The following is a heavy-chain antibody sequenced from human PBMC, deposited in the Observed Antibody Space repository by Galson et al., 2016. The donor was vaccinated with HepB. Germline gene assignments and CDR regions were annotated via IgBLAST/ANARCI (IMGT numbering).Heavy chain of an antibody. CDR1: GGSVSSHNW. CDR3: ARDPLSMTGYPFDL. V-gene: IGHV4-4*01. Sequence: ETLSLTCAVSGGSVSSHNWWSWVRQPPGKGLEWTGEVFHSGSTDYNPSLKSRVTISVDTSKNQFTLKMSSVTASATAVYFCARDPLSMTGYPFDLWGRGTQVSVST. CDR2: VFHSGST. D-gene: IGHD2/OR15-2a*01. J-gene: IGHJ2*01.